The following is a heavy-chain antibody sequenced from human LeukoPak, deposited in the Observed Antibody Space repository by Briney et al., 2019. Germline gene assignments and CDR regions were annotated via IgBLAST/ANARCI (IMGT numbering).Heavy chain of an antibody. CDR1: AGSISGYY. J-gene: IGHJ6*02. D-gene: IGHD6-19*01. Sequence: PSETLSLTCTVSAGSISGYYWSWIRQPPGKGLEWIGYIYYRGTTVYNPSLQSRVTMSVDTSRNQFSLKLYSVTAADTAVYYCARHDAIAVFRNGIDVWGQGTTVTVSS. V-gene: IGHV4-59*08. CDR2: IYYRGTT. CDR3: ARHDAIAVFRNGIDV.